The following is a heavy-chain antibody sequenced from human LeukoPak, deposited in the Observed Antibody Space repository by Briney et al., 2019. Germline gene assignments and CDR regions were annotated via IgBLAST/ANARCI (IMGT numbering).Heavy chain of an antibody. Sequence: ASVKVSCKASGYTFTAYYLHWVRQAPGQGLEWMGRINPNSGGTNYAQKFQGRVTMTRDTSISTAYMELSRLRSDDTAVYYCARDDYGDYGSRCAFDIWGQGTMVTVSS. J-gene: IGHJ3*02. CDR2: INPNSGGT. V-gene: IGHV1-2*06. CDR3: ARDDYGDYGSRCAFDI. CDR1: GYTFTAYY. D-gene: IGHD4-17*01.